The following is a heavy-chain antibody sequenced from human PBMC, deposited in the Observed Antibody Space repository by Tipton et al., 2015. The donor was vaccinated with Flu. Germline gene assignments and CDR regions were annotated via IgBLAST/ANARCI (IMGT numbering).Heavy chain of an antibody. J-gene: IGHJ4*02. V-gene: IGHV1-18*01. CDR1: GYTFTRYG. CDR3: TRGARGGTIILVVSPDF. D-gene: IGHD2-15*01. Sequence: QLVQSGPEVKKAGASVKVSCKASGYTFTRYGINWVRQARGQGLKWMGWISADTLNTKYAQKFQGRVTMTIDTATSTAYMDLRSLSSDATAVYYGTRGARGGTIILVVSPDFWGQGTLVTVSS. CDR2: ISADTLNT.